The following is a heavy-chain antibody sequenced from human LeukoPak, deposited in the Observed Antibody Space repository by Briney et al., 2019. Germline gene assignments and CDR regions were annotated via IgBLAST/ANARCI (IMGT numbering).Heavy chain of an antibody. CDR3: AKRSAAGTVGYFDY. V-gene: IGHV3-9*01. J-gene: IGHJ4*02. D-gene: IGHD6-13*01. CDR2: ISWNSGTV. Sequence: GGSLRLSCAASGFTFDDYAMHWVRQAPGKGLEWVSGISWNSGTVYYADSVKGRFTISRDDAKNSLYLQMHSLRPEDTALYYCAKRSAAGTVGYFDYWGQGTLVTVSS. CDR1: GFTFDDYA.